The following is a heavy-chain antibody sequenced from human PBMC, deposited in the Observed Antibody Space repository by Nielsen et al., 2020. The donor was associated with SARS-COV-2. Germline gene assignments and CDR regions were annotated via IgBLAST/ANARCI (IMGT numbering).Heavy chain of an antibody. CDR3: ARELPLGYSGYEPDY. D-gene: IGHD5-12*01. J-gene: IGHJ4*02. V-gene: IGHV3-13*04. CDR2: IGTAGDT. Sequence: LSLTCAASGFTFSSYDMHWVRQATGKGLEWVSAIGTAGDTYYADAVKGRFTISRDNSKNTLYLQMNSLRAEDTAVYYCARELPLGYSGYEPDYWGQGTLVTVSS. CDR1: GFTFSSYD.